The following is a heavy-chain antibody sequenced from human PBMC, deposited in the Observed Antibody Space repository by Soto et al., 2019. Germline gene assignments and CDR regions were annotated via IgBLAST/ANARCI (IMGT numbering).Heavy chain of an antibody. CDR3: ARSSYYYGSGRDYGMDV. CDR1: GGTFSSYA. Sequence: SVKVSCKASGGTFSSYAISWVRQAPGQGLEWMGGIIPIFGTANYAQKFQGRVTITADESTSTAYMELSSLRSEDTAVYYCARSSYYYGSGRDYGMDVWGQGTTVTVSS. J-gene: IGHJ6*02. D-gene: IGHD3-10*01. CDR2: IIPIFGTA. V-gene: IGHV1-69*13.